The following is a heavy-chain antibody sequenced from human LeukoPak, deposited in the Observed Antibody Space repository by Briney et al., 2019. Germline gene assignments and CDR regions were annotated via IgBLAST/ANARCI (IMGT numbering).Heavy chain of an antibody. CDR3: AAVFFSSTVPYFDH. D-gene: IGHD2-2*01. Sequence: TSVKVSCKASGLTFSSSAIQWVRQVRGQRLEWIGWIVVGSGNTNYAQKFQDRVTITKDMSTMTAYMELSSLRSEDTALYYCAAVFFSSTVPYFDHWAQGTLVTVSS. V-gene: IGHV1-58*02. CDR2: IVVGSGNT. J-gene: IGHJ4*02. CDR1: GLTFSSSA.